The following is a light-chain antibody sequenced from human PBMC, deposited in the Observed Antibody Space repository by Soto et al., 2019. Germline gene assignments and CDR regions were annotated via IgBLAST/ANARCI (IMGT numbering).Light chain of an antibody. J-gene: IGKJ1*01. Sequence: DIQMTQSPSSLSASVGDRVTITCRASQSINSYLNWYQQKAGKAPKLLIYAASSLQSGVPSRFSGSGSGTDFTLPISSLQPEDFATFYCQQSYSALRWTFGQGTKVEIK. CDR3: QQSYSALRWT. V-gene: IGKV1-39*01. CDR2: AAS. CDR1: QSINSY.